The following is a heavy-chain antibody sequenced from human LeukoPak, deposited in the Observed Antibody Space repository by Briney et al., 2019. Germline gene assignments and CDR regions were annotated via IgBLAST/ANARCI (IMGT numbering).Heavy chain of an antibody. J-gene: IGHJ6*03. D-gene: IGHD3-3*01. Sequence: ASVKVSCKASGYTFTSYDINWVRQATGQGLEWMGWMNPNSGNTGYAQKLQGRVTMTTDTSTSTAYMELRSLRSDDTAVYYCARDPIFGVVIPYYYYYYMDVWGKGTTVTVSS. CDR2: MNPNSGNT. V-gene: IGHV1-8*02. CDR1: GYTFTSYD. CDR3: ARDPIFGVVIPYYYYYYMDV.